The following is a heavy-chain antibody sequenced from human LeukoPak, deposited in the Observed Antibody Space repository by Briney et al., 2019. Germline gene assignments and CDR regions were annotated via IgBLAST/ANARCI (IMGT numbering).Heavy chain of an antibody. J-gene: IGHJ3*02. D-gene: IGHD5-18*01. CDR2: IIPIFGTA. Sequence: ASVKVSCKASGGTFSSYAISWVRQAPGQGLEWMGGIIPIFGTANYAQKFQGRVTITADESTSTAYMELSSLRSEDTAVYYCATVRRAMVSTGDAFDIWGQGTMVTVSS. V-gene: IGHV1-69*13. CDR1: GGTFSSYA. CDR3: ATVRRAMVSTGDAFDI.